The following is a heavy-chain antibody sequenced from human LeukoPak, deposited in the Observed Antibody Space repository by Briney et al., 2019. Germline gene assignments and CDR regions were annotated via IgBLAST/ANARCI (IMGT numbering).Heavy chain of an antibody. J-gene: IGHJ4*02. CDR1: GGTFSSYA. D-gene: IGHD1-14*01. CDR3: ARVQVDSPEFDY. CDR2: IIPIFGTA. Sequence: SVKVSCKASGGTFSSYAISWVRQAPGQGLEWMGGIIPIFGTANYAQKFQGRVTITADKSTSTAYMELSSLRSEDTAVYYCARVQVDSPEFDYWGQGTLVTVSS. V-gene: IGHV1-69*06.